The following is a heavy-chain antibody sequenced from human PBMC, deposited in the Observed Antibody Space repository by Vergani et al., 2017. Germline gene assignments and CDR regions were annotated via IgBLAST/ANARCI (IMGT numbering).Heavy chain of an antibody. D-gene: IGHD3-9*01. J-gene: IGHJ4*02. CDR3: ARGDYGILTGYRY. V-gene: IGHV1-46*03. Sequence: QVQVVQPGAEVKKSGASVKVSCKTSGYIFSNYYMHWVRQAPGQGLEWMGIINPSGGHTNNAQKFQGRVTMTRDTSTSTVYMELSSLRSEDTAIYYCARGDYGILTGYRYWGQRTLVTVSA. CDR1: GYIFSNYY. CDR2: INPSGGHT.